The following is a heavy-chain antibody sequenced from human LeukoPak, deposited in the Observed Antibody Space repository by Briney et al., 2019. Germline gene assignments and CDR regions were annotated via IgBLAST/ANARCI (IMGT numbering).Heavy chain of an antibody. CDR2: ISGSGGST. V-gene: IGHV3-23*01. J-gene: IGHJ4*02. CDR1: GFTFSSYA. D-gene: IGHD6-19*01. CDR3: ANTIRGSGWSRVDY. Sequence: PGGSLRLSCAASGFTFSSYAMSWVRQAPGKGLEWVSAISGSGGSTYYADSVKGRFTISRDNSKNTLYLQMNSLRAEDTAVYYCANTIRGSGWSRVDYWGQGTLVTVSS.